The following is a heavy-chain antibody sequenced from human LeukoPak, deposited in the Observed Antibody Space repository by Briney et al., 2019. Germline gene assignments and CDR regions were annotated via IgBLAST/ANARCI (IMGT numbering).Heavy chain of an antibody. CDR3: AKKKVTKSFDY. CDR2: ITGSGGST. D-gene: IGHD4-17*01. J-gene: IGHJ4*02. V-gene: IGHV3-23*01. Sequence: PGGSLRLSCAASGFTFSSYSMNWVRQAPGKGLEWVSGITGSGGSTYYADSVKGRFTISRDNLKNTLYLQMNSLRAEDTAVYYCAKKKVTKSFDYWGQGTLVTVSS. CDR1: GFTFSSYS.